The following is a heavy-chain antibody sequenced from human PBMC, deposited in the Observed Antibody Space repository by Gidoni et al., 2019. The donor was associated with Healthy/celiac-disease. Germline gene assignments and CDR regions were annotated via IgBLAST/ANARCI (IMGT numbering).Heavy chain of an antibody. CDR1: GGSISSGDYY. Sequence: QVQLQASGPGLVKPSQTLSLTCTVSGGSISSGDYYWSWIRQPPGKGLEWIGYIYYSGSTYYNPSLKSRVTISVDTSKNQFSLKLSSVTAADTAVYYCARGLSYDSSGYYYGPLYYFDYWGQGTLVTVSS. CDR2: IYYSGST. J-gene: IGHJ4*02. V-gene: IGHV4-30-4*01. CDR3: ARGLSYDSSGYYYGPLYYFDY. D-gene: IGHD3-22*01.